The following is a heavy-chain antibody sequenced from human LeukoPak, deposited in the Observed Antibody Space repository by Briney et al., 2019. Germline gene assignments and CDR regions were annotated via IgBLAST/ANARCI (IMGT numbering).Heavy chain of an antibody. V-gene: IGHV4-59*01. D-gene: IGHD5-18*01. Sequence: SETLSLTCAVSGGSINSYYWTWIRQSPGKGLEWIGYIYSTGVTDYNPSLKSRVTMSVDTSKTQFSLKLTSVTAADTAVYYCAREGSTVMGTFDDWGQGTLVTVSS. CDR3: AREGSTVMGTFDD. J-gene: IGHJ4*02. CDR2: IYSTGVT. CDR1: GGSINSYY.